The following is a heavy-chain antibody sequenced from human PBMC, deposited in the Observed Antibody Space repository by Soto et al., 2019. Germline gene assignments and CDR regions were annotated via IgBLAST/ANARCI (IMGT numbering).Heavy chain of an antibody. CDR2: IYYSGST. V-gene: IGHV4-30-4*01. D-gene: IGHD3-3*01. J-gene: IGHJ6*02. CDR3: AGQNYDFWSGYSDYYGMDV. Sequence: SETLSLTCTVSGGSISSGDYYWSWIRQPPGKGLEWIGYIYYSGSTYYNPSLKSRVTISVDTSKNQFSLKLSSVTAADTAVYYCAGQNYDFWSGYSDYYGMDVWGQGTTVTVSS. CDR1: GGSISSGDYY.